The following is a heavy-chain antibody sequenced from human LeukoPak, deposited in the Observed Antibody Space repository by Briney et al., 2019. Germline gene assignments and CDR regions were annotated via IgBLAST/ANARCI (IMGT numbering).Heavy chain of an antibody. CDR2: IKQDRSEK. Sequence: PGGSLTLSCAASGFTFSSYWMSWVRQAPGKGLEGVANIKQDRSEKYYVDSVKGRFTISRDNAKNSLYLQMNSLRAEDTAVYYCARDLGGQWQTFDYWGQGTPVTVSS. V-gene: IGHV3-7*01. CDR1: GFTFSSYW. D-gene: IGHD6-19*01. J-gene: IGHJ4*02. CDR3: ARDLGGQWQTFDY.